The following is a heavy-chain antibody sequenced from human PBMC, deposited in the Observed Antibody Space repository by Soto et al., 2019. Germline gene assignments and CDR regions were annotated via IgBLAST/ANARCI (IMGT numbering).Heavy chain of an antibody. J-gene: IGHJ6*02. D-gene: IGHD3-16*01. V-gene: IGHV1-69*01. CDR2: IIPIFDSR. CDR3: ARGETYLGV. Sequence: QVQLVQSGAEVKKPGSSVKVSCKASRDTFSKYAFNWVRQAPGQGLEWMGWIIPIFDSRNYAEKFQGRVTITADESTSTAYMELRSRRFEDTAVYYCARGETYLGVWGQGPTVTVSS. CDR1: RDTFSKYA.